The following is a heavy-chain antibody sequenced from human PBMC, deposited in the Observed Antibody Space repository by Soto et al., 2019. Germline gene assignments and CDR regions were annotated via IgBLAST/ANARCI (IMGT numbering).Heavy chain of an antibody. CDR2: ISAYNGNT. J-gene: IGHJ3*02. Sequence: GASVKVSCKASGYNFNSYTISWVRQAPGQGLEWMGRISAYNGNTNYAQKLQGRVTMTTDTSTSTAYMELRSLRSDDTAVYYCARRGPLTWDAFDIWGQGTMVTVSS. CDR3: ARRGPLTWDAFDI. CDR1: GYNFNSYT. V-gene: IGHV1-18*01. D-gene: IGHD3-16*01.